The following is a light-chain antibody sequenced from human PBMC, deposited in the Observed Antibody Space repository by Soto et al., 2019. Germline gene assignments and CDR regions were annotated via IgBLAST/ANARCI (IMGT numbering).Light chain of an antibody. V-gene: IGLV1-40*01. CDR3: QSYDRCLSASYV. Sequence: QSVLTQPPSVSGAPGQRVTISCTGSSSNIGAGFDVHWYQQLPGAAPKLLIYGNSNRPSGVPDRFSGSKSAPSASLAITGLQAEDDALYYCQSYDRCLSASYVFGTGTKLTVL. CDR2: GNS. J-gene: IGLJ1*01. CDR1: SSNIGAGFD.